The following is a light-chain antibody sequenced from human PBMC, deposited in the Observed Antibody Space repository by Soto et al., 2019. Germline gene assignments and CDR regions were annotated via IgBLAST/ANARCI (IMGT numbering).Light chain of an antibody. CDR2: EVT. CDR1: SSDVGGYNF. CDR3: CSHSSSITWM. V-gene: IGLV2-14*03. J-gene: IGLJ3*02. Sequence: QSALTQTASVSGSPGQSITISCTGTSSDVGGYNFVSWYQQHPGKAPKLIIHEVTNRPSGVSTRFSGSKSGNTASLTISGVQAEDEAVYYCCSHSSSITWMFGGGTQLTVL.